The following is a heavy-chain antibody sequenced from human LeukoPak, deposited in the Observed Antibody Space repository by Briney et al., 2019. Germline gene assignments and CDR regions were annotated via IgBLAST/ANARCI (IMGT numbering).Heavy chain of an antibody. V-gene: IGHV3-30*02. D-gene: IGHD3-22*01. J-gene: IGHJ4*02. CDR2: IHNDGFTS. CDR1: GFTFRNYG. CDR3: VRVPPRGYYDGTGYDFDY. Sequence: GGSLRLSCTTSGFTFRNYGMHWVRQAPGKGPEWLTLIHNDGFTSFYAASVQGRFTISRDNSKDTLYLQMHSLTSADTSIYYCVRVPPRGYYDGTGYDFDYWPQGTVVSV.